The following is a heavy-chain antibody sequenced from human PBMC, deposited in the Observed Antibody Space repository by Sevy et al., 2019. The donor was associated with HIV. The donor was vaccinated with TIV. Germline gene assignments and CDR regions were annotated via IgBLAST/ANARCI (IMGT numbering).Heavy chain of an antibody. CDR1: GLTFTTTG. J-gene: IGHJ4*02. V-gene: IGHV3-23*01. CDR2: VTSDGAT. Sequence: GGSLRLSCAASGLTFTTTGMSWVRQAPGKGLEWVAGVTSDGATYYADSLRDRFTVSTDNCKNTLYLQLNSLRADDTAVFYCAGGDTTMITDLDYWGQGTLVTVSS. D-gene: IGHD3-16*01. CDR3: AGGDTTMITDLDY.